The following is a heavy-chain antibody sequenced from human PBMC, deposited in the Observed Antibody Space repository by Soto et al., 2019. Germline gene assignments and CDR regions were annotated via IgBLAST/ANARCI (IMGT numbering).Heavy chain of an antibody. CDR3: ARDEPTRVGATISSYYYRMDV. Sequence: PGGSLRLSCAASGFTFSNYWMSWVRQAPGRGLEWVANIKQDGSEKSYVDSVKGRFTISRDNAKNSLFLQMNSLRAEDTAVYYCARDEPTRVGATISSYYYRMDVWGQGTTVTVSS. CDR1: GFTFSNYW. J-gene: IGHJ6*02. CDR2: IKQDGSEK. V-gene: IGHV3-7*01. D-gene: IGHD1-26*01.